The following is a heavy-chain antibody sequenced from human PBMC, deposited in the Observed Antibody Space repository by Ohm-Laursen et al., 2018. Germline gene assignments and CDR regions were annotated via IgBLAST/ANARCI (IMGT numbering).Heavy chain of an antibody. CDR1: GGTFSSYA. D-gene: IGHD3-10*01. Sequence: SSVKVSCKASGGTFSSYAISWVRQAPGQGLEWMGRIIPILGIANYAQKFQGRVTITADKSTSTAYMELSSLRSEDTAVYYCARDWGLYGERTMVRADHWGQGTLVTVSS. J-gene: IGHJ4*02. CDR2: IIPILGIA. V-gene: IGHV1-69*04. CDR3: ARDWGLYGERTMVRADH.